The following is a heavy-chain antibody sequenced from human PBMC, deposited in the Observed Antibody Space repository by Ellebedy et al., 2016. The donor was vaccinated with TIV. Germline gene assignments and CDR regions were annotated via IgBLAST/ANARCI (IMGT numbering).Heavy chain of an antibody. V-gene: IGHV1-69*13. J-gene: IGHJ4*02. Sequence: SVKVSCKASGDIFRSYAISWVRQAPGQGLEWMGGIIPIFGTANYAQKFQGRVTITADESTSTAYMELSSLRSEDTAVYYCARVGRIAARQLPQFDYWGQGTLVTVSS. D-gene: IGHD6-6*01. CDR1: GDIFRSYA. CDR2: IIPIFGTA. CDR3: ARVGRIAARQLPQFDY.